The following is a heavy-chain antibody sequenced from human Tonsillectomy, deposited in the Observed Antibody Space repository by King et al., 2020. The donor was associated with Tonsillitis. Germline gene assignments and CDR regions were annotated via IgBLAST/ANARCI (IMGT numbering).Heavy chain of an antibody. CDR2: ISSSSSYT. D-gene: IGHD1-14*01. V-gene: IGHV3-11*05. Sequence: QVQLVESGGGLVKPGGSLRLSCAASGFTFSDNYMSWIRQAPGKGLEWVSYISSSSSYTNYADSVKGRFTISRDNAKNSLYLQMNSLRAEDTAVYYCARSPASRLTGEGYYYMDVWGKGTTVTVSS. CDR1: GFTFSDNY. J-gene: IGHJ6*03. CDR3: ARSPASRLTGEGYYYMDV.